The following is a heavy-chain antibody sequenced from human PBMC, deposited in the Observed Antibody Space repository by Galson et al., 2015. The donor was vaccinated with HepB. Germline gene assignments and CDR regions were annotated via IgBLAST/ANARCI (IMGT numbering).Heavy chain of an antibody. V-gene: IGHV7-4-1*02. CDR1: GYTFTSYA. J-gene: IGHJ5*02. CDR2: INTNTGNP. CDR3: ARSSSGYINWFDP. Sequence: SVKVSCKASGYTFTSYAMNWVRQAPGQGLEWLGWINTNTGNPTYAQGFTGRFVFSLDTSVSTAYLQISSLKAEDTAVYYCARSSSGYINWFDPWGQGTLVTVSS. D-gene: IGHD6-25*01.